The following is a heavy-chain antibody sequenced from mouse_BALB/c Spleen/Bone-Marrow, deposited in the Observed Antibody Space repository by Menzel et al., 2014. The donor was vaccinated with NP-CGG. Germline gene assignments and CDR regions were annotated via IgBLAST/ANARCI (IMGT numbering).Heavy chain of an antibody. CDR1: GYTFTNYW. V-gene: IGHV1-7*01. D-gene: IGHD1-1*02. CDR2: IYPSTGYT. J-gene: IGHJ3*01. CDR3: AGGRFAY. Sequence: QAQLQQSGAELAKPGASVKMSCKASGYTFTNYWMHWVKQRPGQGLEWIGYIYPSTGYTEYNQKFKDKATLTSDKSSSTAYMQLSSLTSEDSAVYYCAGGRFAYWGQGTLVTVSA.